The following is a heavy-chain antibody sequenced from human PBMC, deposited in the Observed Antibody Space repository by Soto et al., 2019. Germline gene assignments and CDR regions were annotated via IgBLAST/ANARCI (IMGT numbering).Heavy chain of an antibody. D-gene: IGHD3-10*01. V-gene: IGHV4-34*01. CDR1: GGSFSGYY. J-gene: IGHJ5*02. CDR2: INHSGST. CDR3: ARTADYGSGSYSWFDP. Sequence: PSETLSLTCAVYGGSFSGYYWSWIRQPPGKGLEWIGEINHSGSTNYNPSLKSRVTISVDTSKNQFSLKLSSVTAADTAVYYCARTADYGSGSYSWFDPWGQETLVTVSS.